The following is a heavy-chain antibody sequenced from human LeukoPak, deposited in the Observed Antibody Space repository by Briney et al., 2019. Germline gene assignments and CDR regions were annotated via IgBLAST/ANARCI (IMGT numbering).Heavy chain of an antibody. CDR1: GYTFTDYY. J-gene: IGHJ4*02. D-gene: IGHD6-6*01. Sequence: ASVKVSCKASGYTFTDYYMHWVRQAPGQGPEWMGWINPDSGATNFAQKFQGRVTMTRDTSISTAYMEVSSLRSDDTAVYYCARVYSSSRSWGFDYWGQGTLVTVSS. V-gene: IGHV1-2*02. CDR3: ARVYSSSRSWGFDY. CDR2: INPDSGAT.